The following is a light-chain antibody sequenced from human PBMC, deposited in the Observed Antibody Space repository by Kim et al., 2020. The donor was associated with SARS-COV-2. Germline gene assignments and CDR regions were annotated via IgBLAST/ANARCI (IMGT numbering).Light chain of an antibody. CDR2: WAS. CDR1: QSFLYSSNNKNY. V-gene: IGKV4-1*01. Sequence: DIVMTQSPDSLVVSLGERATINCKSSQSFLYSSNNKNYLAWYQQKPGQPPKLLIYWASTRESGVPDRFSGSGSGTDFTLTISSLQAEDVAVYYCQQHYNTPLTFGQGTKVDIK. CDR3: QQHYNTPLT. J-gene: IGKJ1*01.